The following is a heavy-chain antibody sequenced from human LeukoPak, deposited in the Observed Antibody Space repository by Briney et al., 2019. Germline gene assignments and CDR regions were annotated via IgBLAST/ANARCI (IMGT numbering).Heavy chain of an antibody. CDR3: ARSDGIGTTDY. D-gene: IGHD1-7*01. CDR1: GFTFSVYW. CDR2: INQDGSAT. J-gene: IGHJ4*02. Sequence: GGSLRLSCAASGFTFSVYWMSWVRQAPGKGLEWVANINQDGSATWYVDSVRGRFTFSRDNAKNSLYLQMNSLRGEDTAVYYCARSDGIGTTDYWGQGTLVAVSS. V-gene: IGHV3-7*01.